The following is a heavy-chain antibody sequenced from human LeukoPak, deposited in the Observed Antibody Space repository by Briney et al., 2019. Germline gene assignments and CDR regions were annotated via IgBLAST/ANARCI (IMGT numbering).Heavy chain of an antibody. CDR1: GFTFSSYS. Sequence: PGGSLRLSCAASGFTFSSYSMNWVRQAPGKGLEWVSSISSSSYIYYADSVKGRFTISIDNAKNSLYLQMNTLRAEDTAVYYCAGSGYDYPHGMDVWGQGTTVTVSS. V-gene: IGHV3-21*01. CDR2: ISSSSYI. J-gene: IGHJ6*02. D-gene: IGHD5-12*01. CDR3: AGSGYDYPHGMDV.